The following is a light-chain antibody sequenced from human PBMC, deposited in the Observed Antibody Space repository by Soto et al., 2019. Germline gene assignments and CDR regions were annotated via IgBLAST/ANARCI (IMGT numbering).Light chain of an antibody. CDR1: SSNIESNF. CDR3: TVWDDSLRGRL. J-gene: IGLJ2*01. V-gene: IGLV1-47*01. Sequence: QSVLTQPASASGTPGQWVTISCSGSSSNIESNFVYWYQQFPGTAPRLLIDRNNQRPAGVPDRFSGSKAGTSASLAISALGDEDAADYYCTVWDDSLRGRLFGGGTKVTVL. CDR2: RNN.